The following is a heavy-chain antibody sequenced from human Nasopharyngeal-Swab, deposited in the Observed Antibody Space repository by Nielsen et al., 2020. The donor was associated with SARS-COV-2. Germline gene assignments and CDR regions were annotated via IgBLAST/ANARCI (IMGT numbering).Heavy chain of an antibody. CDR2: ISGSGGST. J-gene: IGHJ3*02. CDR1: GFSLSSYA. CDR3: AKDQGSGWYHDAFDI. Sequence: GGSLTLACAASGFSLSSYAMSWVRQAPGKGLEWVSAISGSGGSTYYADSVKGRFTISRDNSKNTLYLQMYSRRAEDTAVYYCAKDQGSGWYHDAFDIWGQGTMVTVSS. V-gene: IGHV3-23*01. D-gene: IGHD6-19*01.